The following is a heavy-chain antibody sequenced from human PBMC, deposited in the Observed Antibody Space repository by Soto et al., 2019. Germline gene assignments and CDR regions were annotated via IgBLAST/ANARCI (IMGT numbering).Heavy chain of an antibody. V-gene: IGHV3-30*18. D-gene: IGHD4-17*01. CDR2: ISYDGSNK. J-gene: IGHJ4*02. CDR1: GFTFSSYG. CDR3: AKDLEDDYGDSIYPEFDY. Sequence: GGSLRLSCAASGFTFSSYGMHWVRQAPGKGLEWVAVISYDGSNKYYADSVKGRFTISRDNSKNTLYLQMNSLRAEDTAVYYCAKDLEDDYGDSIYPEFDYWGQGTLVTVSS.